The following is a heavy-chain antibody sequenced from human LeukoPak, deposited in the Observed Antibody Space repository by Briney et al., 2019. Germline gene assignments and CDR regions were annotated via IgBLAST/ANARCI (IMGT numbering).Heavy chain of an antibody. Sequence: PGGSLRLSCAASGFTFSTYSMSWVRQAPGKGLEWVSSISSSSSYIYYADSVKGRFTISRDNAKKSVYLQMNSLRAEDTAVYYCAELGITMIGGVWGKGTTVTISS. V-gene: IGHV3-21*01. D-gene: IGHD3-10*02. CDR3: AELGITMIGGV. CDR2: ISSSSSYI. J-gene: IGHJ6*04. CDR1: GFTFSTYS.